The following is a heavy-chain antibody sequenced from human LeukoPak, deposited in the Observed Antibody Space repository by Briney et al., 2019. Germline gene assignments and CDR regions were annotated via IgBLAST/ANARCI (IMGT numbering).Heavy chain of an antibody. Sequence: SETLSLTCTVSGGSISSGGYYWGWIRQHPGKGLEWIGYIYYSGSTYYDPSLKSRVTISVDTSKNQFSLKLSSVTAADTAVYYCASGLWSGYYVGGFDPWGQGTLVTVSS. CDR3: ASGLWSGYYVGGFDP. CDR2: IYYSGST. V-gene: IGHV4-31*03. J-gene: IGHJ5*02. CDR1: GGSISSGGYY. D-gene: IGHD3-3*01.